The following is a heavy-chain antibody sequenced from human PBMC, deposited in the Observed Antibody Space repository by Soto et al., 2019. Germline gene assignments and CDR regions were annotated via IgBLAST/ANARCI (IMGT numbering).Heavy chain of an antibody. CDR2: TSAYNGNT. D-gene: IGHD3-22*01. V-gene: IGHV1-18*01. CDR3: ARDYYNRAKFDY. Sequence: QVQLVQSGGEVKRPGASVKVSCKTSGYTFTNYGISWVRQAPGRGLEWLGWTSAYNGNTNYAQKFQDRVIMTTDTSMSTVYMELRSLRSDDTAVYYCARDYYNRAKFDYWGQGALVTVSS. CDR1: GYTFTNYG. J-gene: IGHJ4*02.